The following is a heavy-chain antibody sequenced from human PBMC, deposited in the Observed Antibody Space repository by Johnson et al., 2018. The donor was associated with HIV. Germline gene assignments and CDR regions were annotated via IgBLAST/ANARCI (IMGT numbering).Heavy chain of an antibody. CDR2: ISGGSAGT. CDR1: GFTFSDYY. V-gene: IGHV3-11*04. CDR3: SRDKPIVVVMKSDAFDI. D-gene: IGHD3-22*01. J-gene: IGHJ3*02. Sequence: QVQLVESGGGLVKPGGSLRLSCVGSGFTFSDYYMSWVRQAPGKGLAWIAYISGGSAGTFYADSVKGRFTISRDTGNKVVYLQMKSLRAEDTAVYYCSRDKPIVVVMKSDAFDIWGQGTMVTVSS.